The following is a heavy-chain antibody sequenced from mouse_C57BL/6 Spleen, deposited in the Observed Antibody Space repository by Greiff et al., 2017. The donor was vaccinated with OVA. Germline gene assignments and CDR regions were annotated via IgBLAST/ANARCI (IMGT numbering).Heavy chain of an antibody. V-gene: IGHV5-4*03. CDR2: ISDGGSYT. CDR1: GFTFSSYA. D-gene: IGHD1-1*01. J-gene: IGHJ2*01. CDR3: ARGGSSYLYYFDY. Sequence: EVKLMESGGGLVKPGGSLKLSCAASGFTFSSYAMSWVRQTPEKRLEWVATISDGGSYTYYPENVKGRFTISRDNAKNNLYLQMSHLKSEDTAMYYCARGGSSYLYYFDYWGQGTTLTVSS.